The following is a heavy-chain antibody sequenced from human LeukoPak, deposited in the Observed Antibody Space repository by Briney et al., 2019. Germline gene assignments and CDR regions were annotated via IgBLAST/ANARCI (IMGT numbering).Heavy chain of an antibody. CDR2: ISAYNGNT. CDR3: ARVHRGSRGGGAFDI. J-gene: IGHJ3*02. V-gene: IGHV1-18*01. CDR1: GYTFTSYG. Sequence: ASVKVSCKASGYTFTSYGISWVRQAPGQGLEWMGWISAYNGNTKYSQKFQGRVTITRDTSASTAYMELSSLRSEDTAVYYCARVHRGSRGGGAFDIWGQGTMVTVSS. D-gene: IGHD3-10*01.